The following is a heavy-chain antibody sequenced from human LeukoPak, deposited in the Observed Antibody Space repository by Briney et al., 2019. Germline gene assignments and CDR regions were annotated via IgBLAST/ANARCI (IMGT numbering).Heavy chain of an antibody. J-gene: IGHJ4*02. CDR2: LSSTGTT. Sequence: GRSLRLSCAASGISFSSFGMSWVRQTPEKGLEWVSTLSSTGTTFYAGSVKGRFTISRANSENTLYLQMDSLTAEDTALYYCARVGYSSAWYFFNFWGQGTLVTVSS. V-gene: IGHV3-23*01. CDR1: GISFSSFG. CDR3: ARVGYSSAWYFFNF. D-gene: IGHD6-13*01.